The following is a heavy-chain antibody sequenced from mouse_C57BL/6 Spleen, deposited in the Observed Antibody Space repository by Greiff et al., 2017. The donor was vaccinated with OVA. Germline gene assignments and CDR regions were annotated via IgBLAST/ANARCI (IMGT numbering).Heavy chain of an antibody. CDR2: IYPGSGST. Sequence: QVQLQQPGAELVKPGASVKMSCKASGYTFTSYWITWVKQRPGQGLEWIGDIYPGSGSTNYNEKFKSKATLTVDTSSSTAYMQLSSLTSEDSAVYYCARTIIYYYGSSYVPWYFDVWGTGTTVTVSS. J-gene: IGHJ1*03. CDR3: ARTIIYYYGSSYVPWYFDV. V-gene: IGHV1-55*01. D-gene: IGHD1-1*01. CDR1: GYTFTSYW.